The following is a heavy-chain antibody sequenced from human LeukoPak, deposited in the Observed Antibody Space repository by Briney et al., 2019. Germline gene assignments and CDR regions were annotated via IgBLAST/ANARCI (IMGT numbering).Heavy chain of an antibody. J-gene: IGHJ5*02. CDR1: GGTFSSYA. CDR3: AKWEPGTASNWFDP. D-gene: IGHD1-1*01. CDR2: IIHIFGTT. V-gene: IGHV1-69*05. Sequence: ASLTVSCKASGGTFSSYAISWVRQAPGQGLEWMGGIIHIFGTTNYAQKIQGRITITTDESPSTANMGLSSPTSEDTAVYYCAKWEPGTASNWFDPWGQGTLVIVSS.